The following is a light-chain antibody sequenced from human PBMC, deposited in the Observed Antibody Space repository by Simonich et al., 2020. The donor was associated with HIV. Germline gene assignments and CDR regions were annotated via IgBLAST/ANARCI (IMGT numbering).Light chain of an antibody. J-gene: IGLJ3*02. CDR1: NIGRES. Sequence: SDVLTQPPSVSVAPGKTARITWGGKNIGRESVHGYQQKAGQAPVMVVYDDNDRPSGIPERFSGSNSGNTATLSISRVEAGDEADYYCQVWDSSSDHVVFGGGPKLTVL. V-gene: IGLV3-21*03. CDR3: QVWDSSSDHVV. CDR2: DDN.